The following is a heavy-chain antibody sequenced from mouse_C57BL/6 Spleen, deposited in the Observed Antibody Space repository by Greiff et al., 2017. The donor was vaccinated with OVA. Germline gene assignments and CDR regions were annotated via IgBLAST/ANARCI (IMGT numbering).Heavy chain of an antibody. CDR2: INPGSGGT. J-gene: IGHJ2*01. CDR3: ARKDYDGYYFDY. CDR1: GYAFTNYL. V-gene: IGHV1-54*01. D-gene: IGHD2-4*01. Sequence: LQQSGAELVRPGTSVKVSCKASGYAFTNYLIEWVKQRPGQGLEWIGVINPGSGGTNYNEKFKGKATLTADKSSSTAYMQLSSLTSEDSAVYFCARKDYDGYYFDYWGQGTTLTVSS.